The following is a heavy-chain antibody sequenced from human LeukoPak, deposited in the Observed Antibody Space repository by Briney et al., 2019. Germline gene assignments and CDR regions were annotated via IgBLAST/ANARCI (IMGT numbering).Heavy chain of an antibody. Sequence: GGSLRLSCAASGFTFRDYYMSWVRQAPGKGLEWVSYISSAGSIIYYADSMKGRFTISRDNAKNTLYLQMNSLRAEDTAVYYCAKEGSLTTVTPGGFDYWGQGTLVTVSS. J-gene: IGHJ4*02. CDR2: ISSAGSII. CDR1: GFTFRDYY. V-gene: IGHV3-11*01. D-gene: IGHD4-17*01. CDR3: AKEGSLTTVTPGGFDY.